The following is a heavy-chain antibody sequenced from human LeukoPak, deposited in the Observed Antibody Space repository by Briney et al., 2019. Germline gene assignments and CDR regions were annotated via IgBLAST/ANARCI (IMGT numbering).Heavy chain of an antibody. CDR3: AKDPRYSSSWYYFDY. D-gene: IGHD6-13*01. J-gene: IGHJ4*02. Sequence: PGGSLRLSCAASGFTFSDYAMSWVRQAPGKGLEWVSAISGSGGSTYYADSVKGRFTISRDNSKNTLYLQMNSLRAEDTAVYYCAKDPRYSSSWYYFDYWGQGTLVTVSS. CDR2: ISGSGGST. CDR1: GFTFSDYA. V-gene: IGHV3-23*01.